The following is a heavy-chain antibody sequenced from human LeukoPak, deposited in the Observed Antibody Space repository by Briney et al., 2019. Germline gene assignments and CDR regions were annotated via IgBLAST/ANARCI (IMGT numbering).Heavy chain of an antibody. CDR3: ARGHLGSYAFDI. V-gene: IGHV4-59*01. D-gene: IGHD2-15*01. J-gene: IGHJ3*02. Sequence: SETLSLTCTVSGGSISSYYWSWIRRPPGKGLEWIGYIYYSGSTNYNPSLKSRVTISVDTPKNQFSLKLSSVTAADTAVYYCARGHLGSYAFDIWGQGTMVTVSS. CDR2: IYYSGST. CDR1: GGSISSYY.